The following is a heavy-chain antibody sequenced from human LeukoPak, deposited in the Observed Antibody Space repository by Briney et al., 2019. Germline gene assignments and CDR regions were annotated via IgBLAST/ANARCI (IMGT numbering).Heavy chain of an antibody. V-gene: IGHV3-30*04. D-gene: IGHD3-10*01. J-gene: IGHJ4*02. Sequence: RSLRLSCAVSGFTFSSFAMHWVRQTPGKGLEWVAGMSYNGNDKYYEDFLKGRFTISRDNSKNTLYLQMNSLRAEDTAVYYCARDPSRFGEYGYFDYWGQGSLVTVSS. CDR1: GFTFSSFA. CDR2: MSYNGNDK. CDR3: ARDPSRFGEYGYFDY.